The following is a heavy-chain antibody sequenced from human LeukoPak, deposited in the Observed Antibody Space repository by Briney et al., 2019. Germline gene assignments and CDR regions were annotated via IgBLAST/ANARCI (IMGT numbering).Heavy chain of an antibody. V-gene: IGHV4-61*09. J-gene: IGHJ2*01. Sequence: SQTLSLTCTVSGGSISSGSYFWNWIRQPAGKGLEWIGHIYTSGSTNYNPSLKSRVTISVDTSKNQFSLKLSSVTAADTAVYYCAREVGGYSYGYRPTELYWYFDLWGRGTRVTVSS. CDR3: AREVGGYSYGYRPTELYWYFDL. CDR1: GGSISSGSYF. CDR2: IYTSGST. D-gene: IGHD5-18*01.